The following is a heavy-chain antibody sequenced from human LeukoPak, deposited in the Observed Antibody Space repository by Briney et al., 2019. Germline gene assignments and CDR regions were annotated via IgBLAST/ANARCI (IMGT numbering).Heavy chain of an antibody. CDR2: ISSSSSYI. Sequence: KPGGSLRLSCAVSGCTFISYSMNWVRQAPGRGLEWVSSISSSSSYIFYADSVKGRFTISRDNAKNSLYLQMNSLTAEDTALYYCSRKVRLEYYNHRSAYPVDYWGQGTLVTVSS. D-gene: IGHD3-22*01. V-gene: IGHV3-21*01. CDR3: SRKVRLEYYNHRSAYPVDY. CDR1: GCTFISYS. J-gene: IGHJ4*02.